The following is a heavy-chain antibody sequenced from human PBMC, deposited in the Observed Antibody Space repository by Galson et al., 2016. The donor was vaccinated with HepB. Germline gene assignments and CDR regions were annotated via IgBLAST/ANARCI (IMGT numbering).Heavy chain of an antibody. CDR3: AAEVGGYLDY. CDR1: GDTLGRSG. V-gene: IGHV1-18*04. Sequence: SVKVSCKDSGDTLGRSGVTWVRQAPGQGLEWMGWISSHNGNTNYAQRFHGRVTMTTDRSTRTAYMELRSLRSDDPAVYFCAAEVGGYLDYWGQGTLVTVSS. D-gene: IGHD3-16*02. J-gene: IGHJ4*02. CDR2: ISSHNGNT.